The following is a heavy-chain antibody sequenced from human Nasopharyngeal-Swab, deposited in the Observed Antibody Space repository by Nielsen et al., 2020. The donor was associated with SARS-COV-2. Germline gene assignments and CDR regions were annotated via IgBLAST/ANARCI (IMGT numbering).Heavy chain of an antibody. D-gene: IGHD4/OR15-4a*01. V-gene: IGHV3-7*04. Sequence: DSVKGRFTVSGDNAKNSLYLQMNSLRAEDTAVYYCARESPTNYYLDYWGQGTLVTVSS. J-gene: IGHJ4*02. CDR3: ARESPTNYYLDY.